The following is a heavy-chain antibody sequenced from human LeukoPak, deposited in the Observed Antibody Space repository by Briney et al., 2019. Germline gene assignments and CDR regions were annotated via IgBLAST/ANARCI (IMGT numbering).Heavy chain of an antibody. Sequence: ASETLSLTCAVYGGSFSGYYWTWIRQPPGKGLEWIGEINHSGSTNYNPSLKSRVTISVDTSKNQFSLKLSSVTAADTAVYYCARSRRRDGYNPSGYFDYWGQGTLVTVSS. V-gene: IGHV4-34*01. J-gene: IGHJ4*02. CDR2: INHSGST. CDR1: GGSFSGYY. D-gene: IGHD5-24*01. CDR3: ARSRRRDGYNPSGYFDY.